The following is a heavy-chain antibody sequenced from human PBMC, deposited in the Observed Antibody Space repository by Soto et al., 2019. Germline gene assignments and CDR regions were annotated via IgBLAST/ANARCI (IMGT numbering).Heavy chain of an antibody. CDR2: INAGNGNT. Sequence: ASVKVSCKASGYTFTGYYMHWVRQAPGQRLEWMGWINAGNGNTKYSQKFQGRVTITRDTSASTAYMELSSLRSEDTAVYYCARESYSSSHYYYSGMDVWGQGTTVTVSS. J-gene: IGHJ6*02. V-gene: IGHV1-3*01. CDR3: ARESYSSSHYYYSGMDV. CDR1: GYTFTGYY. D-gene: IGHD6-13*01.